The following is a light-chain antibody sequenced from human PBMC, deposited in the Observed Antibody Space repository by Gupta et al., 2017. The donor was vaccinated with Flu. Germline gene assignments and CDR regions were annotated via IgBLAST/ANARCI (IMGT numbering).Light chain of an antibody. CDR3: QQRSNWPPLT. CDR2: DAS. CDR1: QSVISY. Sequence: ERATLSCRASQSVISYLAWYQQKPGQAPRLLICDASNRATGIPARFSGSGSGTDFTLTISSLEPEDFAVYYCQQRSNWPPLTFGQGTRLEIK. J-gene: IGKJ5*01. V-gene: IGKV3-11*01.